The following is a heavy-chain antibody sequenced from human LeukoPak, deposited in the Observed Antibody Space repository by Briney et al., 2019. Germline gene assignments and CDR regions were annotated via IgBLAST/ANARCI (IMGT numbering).Heavy chain of an antibody. CDR2: IYHSGST. Sequence: SETLSLTCTVSGYSISSGYYLGWIRQPPGKGLEWIGTIYHSGSTYYNPSLKSRVTISVDTSKNQFSLKLTSVTAADTAVYYCARVRGYCSSTICYRYYFDYWGQGTLVTVSS. J-gene: IGHJ4*02. D-gene: IGHD2-2*01. CDR3: ARVRGYCSSTICYRYYFDY. CDR1: GYSISSGYY. V-gene: IGHV4-38-2*02.